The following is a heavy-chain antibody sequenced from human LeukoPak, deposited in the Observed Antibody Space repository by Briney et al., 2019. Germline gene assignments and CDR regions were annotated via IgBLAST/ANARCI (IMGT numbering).Heavy chain of an antibody. V-gene: IGHV3-7*01. D-gene: IGHD6-13*01. Sequence: GGSLRLSCAASGFTFSSYWMSWVRQAPGKGLEWVASIKQDGSEKYYVDSVKGRFTISRDNAKNSLYLQMNSLRAEDTAVYYCARELAAAGTTGMDWFDPWGRGTLVTVSS. CDR1: GFTFSSYW. J-gene: IGHJ5*02. CDR2: IKQDGSEK. CDR3: ARELAAAGTTGMDWFDP.